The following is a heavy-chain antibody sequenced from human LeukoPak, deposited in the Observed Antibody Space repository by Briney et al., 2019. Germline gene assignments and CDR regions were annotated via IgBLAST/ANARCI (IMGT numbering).Heavy chain of an antibody. CDR2: IKPDGRDK. V-gene: IGHV3-7*01. CDR3: ARGAGGSYEHNWFDP. J-gene: IGHJ5*02. CDR1: GLFFSTNW. D-gene: IGHD1-26*01. Sequence: GGSLRLSCAASGLFFSTNWMSWVRQAPGKGLEWVATIKPDGRDKYYVDSVKGRFTMSRDNGKNSVYLQMNSLRAEDTAVYYCARGAGGSYEHNWFDPWGQGTLVTVSS.